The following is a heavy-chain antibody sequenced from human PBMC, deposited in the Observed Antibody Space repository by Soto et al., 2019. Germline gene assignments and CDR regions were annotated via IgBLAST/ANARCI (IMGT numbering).Heavy chain of an antibody. V-gene: IGHV1-3*01. J-gene: IGHJ6*01. CDR2: INAGNGNT. CDR1: GYTFTSYA. D-gene: IGHD2-2*01. CDR3: AREERYCSSTSCYHYYGMDV. Sequence: ASVKVSCKASGYTFTSYAMHWVHQAPGQRLEWMGWINAGNGNTKYSQKFQGRVTITRDTSASTAYMELSSLRSEDTAVYYCAREERYCSSTSCYHYYGMDVWGQGTTATVSS.